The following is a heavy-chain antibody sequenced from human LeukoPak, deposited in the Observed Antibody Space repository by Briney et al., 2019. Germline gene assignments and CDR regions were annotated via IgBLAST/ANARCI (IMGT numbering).Heavy chain of an antibody. CDR3: AKGDRRDGDNAGAYYFDY. CDR2: ISYDGSNK. D-gene: IGHD5-24*01. V-gene: IGHV3-30*18. Sequence: GGSLSLSCAASGFTFSSYGMHWVRQAPGKGLEWVAVISYDGSNKNYADSVKGRFTISRDNSKNTLYLQMNSLRAEDTAVYYCAKGDRRDGDNAGAYYFDYWGQGTLVTVSS. CDR1: GFTFSSYG. J-gene: IGHJ4*02.